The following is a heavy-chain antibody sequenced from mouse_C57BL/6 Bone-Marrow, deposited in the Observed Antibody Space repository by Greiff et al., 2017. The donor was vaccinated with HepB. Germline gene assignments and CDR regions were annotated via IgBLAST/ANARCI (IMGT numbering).Heavy chain of an antibody. V-gene: IGHV5-9-1*02. CDR1: GFTFSSYA. Sequence: EVKLVESGEGLVKPGGSLKLSCAASGFTFSSYAMSWVRQTPEKRLEWVAYISSGGDYIYYSATVKGRFTISRDNARNTLYLQMSSLKSEDTAMYYCTRVVYDGYYNYFDYWGQGTTLTVSS. D-gene: IGHD2-3*01. J-gene: IGHJ2*01. CDR2: ISSGGDYI. CDR3: TRVVYDGYYNYFDY.